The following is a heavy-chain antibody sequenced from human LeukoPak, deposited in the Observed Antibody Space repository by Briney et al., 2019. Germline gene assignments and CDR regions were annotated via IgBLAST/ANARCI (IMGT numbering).Heavy chain of an antibody. D-gene: IGHD6-19*01. Sequence: GESLKISCKGSGYSFTSYWISWVRQMPGKGLEWMGRIDPSDSYTNYSPSFQGHVTISAVKSISTAYLQWSSLKASDTAMYYCARHDGWLSHYWYFDLWGRGTLVTVSS. J-gene: IGHJ2*01. CDR3: ARHDGWLSHYWYFDL. CDR1: GYSFTSYW. V-gene: IGHV5-10-1*01. CDR2: IDPSDSYT.